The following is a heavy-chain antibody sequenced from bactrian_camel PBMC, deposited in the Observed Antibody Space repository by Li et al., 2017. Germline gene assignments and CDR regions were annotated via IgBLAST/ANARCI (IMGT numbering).Heavy chain of an antibody. CDR1: RYVDSGYC. D-gene: IGHD2*01. Sequence: LVESGGGSVQAGGSLRLSCAAPRYVDSGYCMGWIRQLPGKEREGIAAIGADGSAYVVVSLKDRFTISQDKSKKTLILQMNSLKPDDTAMYYCTVSSYRGDGTYCHTMGWNYRGQGTQVTVS. V-gene: IGHV3S55*01. CDR2: IGADGSA. J-gene: IGHJ4*01. CDR3: TVSSYRGDGTYCHTMGWNY.